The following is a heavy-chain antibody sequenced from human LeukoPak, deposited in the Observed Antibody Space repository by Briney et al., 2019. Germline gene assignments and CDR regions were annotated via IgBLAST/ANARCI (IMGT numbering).Heavy chain of an antibody. CDR2: IHHSGST. Sequence: SGTLSLTCAVSGDSISSNYWWTWVRQPPGKGLEWIGEIHHSGSTNYNPSLKSRVTMSVDTSKNQFSLKLSSVTAADTAVYYCARGKLGYCSGGSCDFDYWGQGTLVTVSS. J-gene: IGHJ4*02. V-gene: IGHV4-4*02. D-gene: IGHD2-15*01. CDR3: ARGKLGYCSGGSCDFDY. CDR1: GDSISSNYW.